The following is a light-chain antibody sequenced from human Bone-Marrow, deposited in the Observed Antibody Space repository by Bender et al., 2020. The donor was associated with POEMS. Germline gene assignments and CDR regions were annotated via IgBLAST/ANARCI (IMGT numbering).Light chain of an antibody. Sequence: QSVLTQPPSASGTPGQRVTISCSGGSSNIGAHAVNWYQHLPGTAPELLIYSSHRRPAEVPDRFYGSSSGTSASLAISGLQSEDEADYYCAVWDDSLNGWVFGGGTKLTVL. V-gene: IGLV1-44*01. CDR3: AVWDDSLNGWV. CDR1: SSNIGAHA. CDR2: SSH. J-gene: IGLJ3*02.